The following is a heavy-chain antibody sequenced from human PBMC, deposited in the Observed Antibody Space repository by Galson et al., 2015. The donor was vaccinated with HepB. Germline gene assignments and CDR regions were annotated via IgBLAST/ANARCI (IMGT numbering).Heavy chain of an antibody. CDR1: GFTFSSYA. D-gene: IGHD3-22*01. Sequence: SLRLSCAASGFTFSSYAMHWVRQAPGKGLEWVAVISYDGSNKYYADSVKGRFTISRDDSKNTLYLQMNSLRAEDTAVYYCARDRDSSGYYYYFDYWGQGILVTVSS. J-gene: IGHJ4*02. CDR3: ARDRDSSGYYYYFDY. CDR2: ISYDGSNK. V-gene: IGHV3-30-3*01.